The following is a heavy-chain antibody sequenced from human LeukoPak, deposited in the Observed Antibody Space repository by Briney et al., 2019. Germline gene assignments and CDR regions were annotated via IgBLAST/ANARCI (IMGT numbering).Heavy chain of an antibody. Sequence: SQTLSLTCTVSGGSITSGGYYWSWIRQLPGKGLEWIGYIYYSGTTSYNPSLKSRLTISLDTSENQFSLKLSPVTAADTAVYYCARGSTGDKSNNWGQGTLVTVSS. CDR1: GGSITSGGYY. V-gene: IGHV4-31*03. CDR3: ARGSTGDKSNN. CDR2: IYYSGTT. J-gene: IGHJ4*02. D-gene: IGHD7-27*01.